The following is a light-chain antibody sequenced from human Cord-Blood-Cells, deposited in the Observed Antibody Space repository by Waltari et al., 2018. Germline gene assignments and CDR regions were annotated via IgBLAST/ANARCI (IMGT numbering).Light chain of an antibody. J-gene: IGLJ2*01. CDR3: CSYAGSYTLV. Sequence: QSPLTQPRSVAGSPGQSVTISCTGTSSAVGLYPSVSWYQQHPGKAPKLMIYDVSKRPSGVPDRFSGSKSGNTASLTISGLQAEDEADYYCCSYAGSYTLVFGGGTKLTVL. CDR1: SSAVGLYPS. CDR2: DVS. V-gene: IGLV2-11*01.